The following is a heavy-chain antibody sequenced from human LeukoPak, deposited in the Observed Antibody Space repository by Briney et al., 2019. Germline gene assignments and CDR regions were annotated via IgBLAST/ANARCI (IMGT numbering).Heavy chain of an antibody. CDR2: FYYSGST. V-gene: IGHV4-39*01. D-gene: IGHD3-9*01. CDR1: GGSISSSSYF. Sequence: SETLSLTCTVSGGSISSSSYFWGWIRQPPGKGLEWIGTFYYSGSTYYNPSLRSRVTISVDTSNNQFSLKLSSMTAADTAVYYCARHRHVDRLSPFGFWGQGTLVTVSS. CDR3: ARHRHVDRLSPFGF. J-gene: IGHJ4*02.